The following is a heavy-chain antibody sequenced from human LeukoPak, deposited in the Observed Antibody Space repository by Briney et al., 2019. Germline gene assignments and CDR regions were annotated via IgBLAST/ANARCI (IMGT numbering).Heavy chain of an antibody. CDR3: AREWAVAGRGYYFDY. J-gene: IGHJ4*02. CDR2: IYYSGST. Sequence: PSETLSLTCTVSGGSISSYYWSWIRQPPGKGLEWIGYIYYSGSTNYNPSLKSRVTISVDTSKNQFSLQLNSVTPEDTAVYYCAREWAVAGRGYYFDYWGQGTLVTVSS. V-gene: IGHV4-59*12. CDR1: GGSISSYY. D-gene: IGHD6-19*01.